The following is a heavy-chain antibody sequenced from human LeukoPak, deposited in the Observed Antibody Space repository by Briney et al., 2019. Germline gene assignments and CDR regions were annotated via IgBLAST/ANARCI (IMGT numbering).Heavy chain of an antibody. D-gene: IGHD3-16*01. V-gene: IGHV3-21*01. CDR2: ISSITSYT. CDR3: ARDYSRASFGDAGAFDI. CDR1: GFTFSSYN. J-gene: IGHJ3*02. Sequence: NPGGSLRLSCAASGFTFSSYNMNWVRQAPGKGLEWVSSISSITSYTYYADSVKGRFTISRDNSKNTLYVQMNSLRAEDTAVYYCARDYSRASFGDAGAFDIWGQGTMVTVSS.